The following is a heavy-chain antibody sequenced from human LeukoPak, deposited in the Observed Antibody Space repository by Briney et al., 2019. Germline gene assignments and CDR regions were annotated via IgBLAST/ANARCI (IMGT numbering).Heavy chain of an antibody. Sequence: ASVKVSCKASGYTFTSYGISWVRQAPGQGLEWMGWISAYNGNTNYAQRLQGRVTMTTDTSTSTAYMELRSLRSDDTAVYYCARVRGYYDSSGPRDYWGQGTLVTVSS. V-gene: IGHV1-18*01. J-gene: IGHJ4*02. D-gene: IGHD3-22*01. CDR1: GYTFTSYG. CDR3: ARVRGYYDSSGPRDY. CDR2: ISAYNGNT.